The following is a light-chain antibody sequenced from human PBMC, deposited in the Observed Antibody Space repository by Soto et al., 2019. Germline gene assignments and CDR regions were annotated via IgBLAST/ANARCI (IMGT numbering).Light chain of an antibody. Sequence: IQLTQSPSSLSASVGDRVTITCRASQDINSHLAWYQQKPGKAPKVLIYVASTLQSGVPSRFSGSGSGTDFTLTISSLQPDDFASYYCQQVHSWPLTFGGGTKVHIK. J-gene: IGKJ4*01. CDR1: QDINSH. CDR3: QQVHSWPLT. CDR2: VAS. V-gene: IGKV1-9*01.